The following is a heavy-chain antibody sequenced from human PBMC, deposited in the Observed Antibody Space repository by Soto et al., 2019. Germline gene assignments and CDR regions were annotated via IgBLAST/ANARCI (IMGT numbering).Heavy chain of an antibody. Sequence: SVKVSCKASGGTFSSYAISGVRQAPGQGLEWMGGIIPIFGTANYAQKFQGRVTITADESTSTAYMELSSLRSEYTAVYYCASRSMVYAIRGDGFDILGQGTMLTVSS. D-gene: IGHD2-8*01. CDR3: ASRSMVYAIRGDGFDI. J-gene: IGHJ3*02. CDR1: GGTFSSYA. V-gene: IGHV1-69*13. CDR2: IIPIFGTA.